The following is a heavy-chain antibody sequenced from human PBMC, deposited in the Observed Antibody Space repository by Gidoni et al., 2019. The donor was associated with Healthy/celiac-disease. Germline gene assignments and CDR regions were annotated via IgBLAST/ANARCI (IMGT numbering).Heavy chain of an antibody. J-gene: IGHJ6*02. CDR1: GFTFDDYT. CDR2: ISWNGVST. CDR3: AKLVLGAAPGMDV. Sequence: EVQLVESGGVVVLPGGSLRLSCAASGFTFDDYTMHWVRQSPGKGLAWVSLISWNGVSTYYADSVKGRFNISRDNSKNSLYLQMNSLRSEDTALYYCAKLVLGAAPGMDVWGQGTTVTVSS. V-gene: IGHV3-43*01.